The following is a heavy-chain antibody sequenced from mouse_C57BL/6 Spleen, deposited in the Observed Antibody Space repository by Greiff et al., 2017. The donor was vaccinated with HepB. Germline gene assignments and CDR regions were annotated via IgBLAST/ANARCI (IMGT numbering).Heavy chain of an antibody. CDR3: ARYDYYGSSYWYFDV. Sequence: QVQLQQPGPELVKPGASVKLSCKASGYTFTSYWMHWVKQRPGQGLEWIGNINPSNGGTNYNEKFKSKATLTVDKSSSTAYMQLSSLTSEDSAVYYCARYDYYGSSYWYFDVWGTGTTVTVSS. CDR2: INPSNGGT. D-gene: IGHD1-1*01. J-gene: IGHJ1*03. V-gene: IGHV1-53*01. CDR1: GYTFTSYW.